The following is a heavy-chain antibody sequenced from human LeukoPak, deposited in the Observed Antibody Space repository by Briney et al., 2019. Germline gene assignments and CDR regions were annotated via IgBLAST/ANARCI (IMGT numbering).Heavy chain of an antibody. J-gene: IGHJ4*02. CDR3: ARDDDSSGSTSNDY. D-gene: IGHD3-22*01. CDR1: GYTFRDHG. CDR2: IWSTGTSA. Sequence: PGGSLRLSCVASGYTFRDHGMHWVRQAPGKGLEWVTMIWSTGTSAFYADSVKGRFTISRDNSKNTLYLQMNSLRAEDTAVYYCARDDDSSGSTSNDYWGQGTLVTVSS. V-gene: IGHV3-30*02.